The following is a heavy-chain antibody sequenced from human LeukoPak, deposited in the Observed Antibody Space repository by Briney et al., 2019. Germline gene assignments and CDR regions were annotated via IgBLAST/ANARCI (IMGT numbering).Heavy chain of an antibody. CDR2: IYSDSST. Sequence: AGGSLRLSCAASELTVSSNCMTWVRQAPGKGLEWVSFIYSDSSTYYADSVRGRFTISRDNSKNTLYLQMNSLRAEDTAVYYCARRAGAYSHPYDYWGQGTLVTVSS. V-gene: IGHV3-53*01. CDR3: ARRAGAYSHPYDY. J-gene: IGHJ4*02. CDR1: ELTVSSNC. D-gene: IGHD4/OR15-4a*01.